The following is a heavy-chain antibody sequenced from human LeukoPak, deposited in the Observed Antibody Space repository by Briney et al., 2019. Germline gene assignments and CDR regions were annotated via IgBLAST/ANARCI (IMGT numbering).Heavy chain of an antibody. D-gene: IGHD5-24*01. CDR3: ARAGRMATITRGYFDY. Sequence: SETLSHTCTVSGGSISSYYWSWIRQPPGKGLEWIGYIYTSGSTNYNPSLKSRVTISVDTSKNQFSLKLSSVTAADTAVYYCARAGRMATITRGYFDYWGQGTLVTVSS. J-gene: IGHJ4*02. V-gene: IGHV4-4*09. CDR2: IYTSGST. CDR1: GGSISSYY.